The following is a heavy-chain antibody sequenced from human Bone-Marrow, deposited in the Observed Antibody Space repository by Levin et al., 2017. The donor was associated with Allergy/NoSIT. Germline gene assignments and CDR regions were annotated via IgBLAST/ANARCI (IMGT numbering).Heavy chain of an antibody. CDR2: IFSNGIT. CDR3: ARHSEWGTGTYYFDY. V-gene: IGHV4-59*08. Sequence: SQTLSLTCTVSGGSISSYYWSWIRQPPGKGLEWIGYIFSNGITNYNPSLKSRVTISVDTSKNQISLKMNSVTAADTAVYYCARHSEWGTGTYYFDYWGQGTLVTVSS. J-gene: IGHJ4*02. CDR1: GGSISSYY. D-gene: IGHD3-16*01.